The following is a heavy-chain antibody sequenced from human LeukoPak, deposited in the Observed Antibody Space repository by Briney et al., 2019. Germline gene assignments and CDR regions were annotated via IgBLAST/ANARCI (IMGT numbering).Heavy chain of an antibody. D-gene: IGHD5-24*01. Sequence: GSLRISFKSFGYSFANHWIAWVRPMPGKGLEWVGIIYPGDSVTRYSPSFQRQVTISVDKSICTAYLQWSSMKASDTAMYYCARRGDGYNLNFYYWGEGTLVTVSS. CDR3: ARRGDGYNLNFYY. V-gene: IGHV5-51*01. CDR2: IYPGDSVT. J-gene: IGHJ4*02. CDR1: GYSFANHW.